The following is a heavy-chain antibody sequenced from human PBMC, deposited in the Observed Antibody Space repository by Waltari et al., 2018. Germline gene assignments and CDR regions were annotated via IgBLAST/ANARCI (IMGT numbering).Heavy chain of an antibody. CDR2: ISSSSSYI. CDR1: GFTFSSYS. J-gene: IGHJ4*02. CDR3: ARRGATKNFDY. V-gene: IGHV3-21*01. D-gene: IGHD5-12*01. Sequence: EVQLVESGGGLVKPGGSLRLSCAASGFTFSSYSMNWFRQAPGQGLEWVSSISSSSSYIYYADSVKGRFTISRDNAKNSLYLQMNSLRAEDTAVYYCARRGATKNFDYWGQGTLVTVSS.